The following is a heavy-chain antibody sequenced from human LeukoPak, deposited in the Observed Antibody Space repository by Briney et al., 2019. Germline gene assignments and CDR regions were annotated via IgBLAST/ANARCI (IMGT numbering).Heavy chain of an antibody. Sequence: GGSLRLSCAASGFTVSSNYMSWVRQAPGKGLEWVSVIYSGGSTYYADSVKGRFAISRDNSKNTLYLQMNSLRAEDTAVYYCARGRGAARPMDVWGKGTTVTVSS. CDR3: ARGRGAARPMDV. V-gene: IGHV3-53*01. J-gene: IGHJ6*04. CDR1: GFTVSSNY. D-gene: IGHD6-6*01. CDR2: IYSGGST.